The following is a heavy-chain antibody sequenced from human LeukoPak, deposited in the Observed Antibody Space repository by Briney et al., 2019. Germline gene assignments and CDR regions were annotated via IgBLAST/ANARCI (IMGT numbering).Heavy chain of an antibody. V-gene: IGHV3-13*01. CDR1: GFTFSSSD. Sequence: GGSLRLSCAASGFTFSSSDMYWVRQATGKGLEWVSSIGTAGDSYYPESVKGRFTISRENVKNSLYLQMNSLRAGDTAVYYCARGGGHTTSWYTLHDWGQGTLVTVSS. CDR2: IGTAGDS. CDR3: ARGGGHTTSWYTLHD. J-gene: IGHJ1*01. D-gene: IGHD6-13*01.